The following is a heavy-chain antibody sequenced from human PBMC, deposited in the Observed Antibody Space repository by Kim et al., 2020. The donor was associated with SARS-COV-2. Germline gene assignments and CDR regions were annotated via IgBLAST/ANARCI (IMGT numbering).Heavy chain of an antibody. CDR3: ARGARGYSYGYVDY. Sequence: ADQVKGRFTNSRDNAKNSLYMQINSLRAEDTAVYYCARGARGYSYGYVDYWGQGTLVTVSS. J-gene: IGHJ4*02. V-gene: IGHV3-21*01. D-gene: IGHD5-18*01.